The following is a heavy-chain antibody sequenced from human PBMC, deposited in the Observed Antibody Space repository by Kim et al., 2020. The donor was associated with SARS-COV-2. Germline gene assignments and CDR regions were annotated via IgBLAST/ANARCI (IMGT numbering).Heavy chain of an antibody. D-gene: IGHD3-22*01. J-gene: IGHJ4*02. V-gene: IGHV3-49*02. Sequence: VKGRFTISRDDSKSIAYLQMNSLKTEDTAVYYCTRASVYDSSGYYYPFDYWGQGTLVTVSS. CDR3: TRASVYDSSGYYYPFDY.